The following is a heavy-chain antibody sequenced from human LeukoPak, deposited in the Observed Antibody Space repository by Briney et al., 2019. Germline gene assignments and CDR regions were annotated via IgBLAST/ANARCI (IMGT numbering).Heavy chain of an antibody. CDR1: GYTFSGYY. CDR2: INPSGGST. J-gene: IGHJ6*03. Sequence: ASVKVSCKASGYTFSGYYIHWVRQAPGQGLEWMGIINPSGGSTSYAQKFQGRVTMTRDMSTSTVYMELSSLRSEDTAVYYCARALFTYDILTGYYNVPPNPLDMDVWGKGTTVTVSS. V-gene: IGHV1-46*01. D-gene: IGHD3-9*01. CDR3: ARALFTYDILTGYYNVPPNPLDMDV.